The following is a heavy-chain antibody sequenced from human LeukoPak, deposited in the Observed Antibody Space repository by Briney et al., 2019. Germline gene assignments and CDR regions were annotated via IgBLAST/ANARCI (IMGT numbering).Heavy chain of an antibody. J-gene: IGHJ4*02. V-gene: IGHV4-4*07. D-gene: IGHD1-26*01. Sequence: SETLSLTCTVSGGSVNDYYWNWTRQPAGKGLDWIGRINTSGSTSYNPSLKSRVTMSVDTSTNQFSLKLTSVTAADTAVYYCARDGTPRSYDHWGQGTLVTVSS. CDR1: GGSVNDYY. CDR3: ARDGTPRSYDH. CDR2: INTSGST.